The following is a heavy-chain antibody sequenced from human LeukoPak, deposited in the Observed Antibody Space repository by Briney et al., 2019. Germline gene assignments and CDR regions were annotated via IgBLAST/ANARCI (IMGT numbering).Heavy chain of an antibody. CDR3: AKSLLTTASGTGRAFDI. D-gene: IGHD1-26*01. CDR1: RFSFSTYP. Sequence: GGSLRLSCAASRFSFSTYPMGWVRRAPGKGLEWVSRISASGDVTFHADPVKGRFTISRDNSRNTLYLQMNSLRAEDTAEYYCAKSLLTTASGTGRAFDIWGQGTMVTVSA. J-gene: IGHJ3*02. V-gene: IGHV3-23*01. CDR2: ISASGDVT.